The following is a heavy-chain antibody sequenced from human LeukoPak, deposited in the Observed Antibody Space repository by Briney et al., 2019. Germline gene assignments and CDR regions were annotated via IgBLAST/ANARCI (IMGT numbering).Heavy chain of an antibody. CDR3: ARDMLGTAYFDY. J-gene: IGHJ2*01. V-gene: IGHV3-53*01. CDR1: GFIFFSCY. CDR2: IYTGGST. D-gene: IGHD2-21*02. Sequence: GALRRLSATSGFIFFSCYVKCVRQAPGKGLEWVSVIYTGGSTFYADSVKGRFTISRDNSENTLYLQMNSLRAEDTAVYYCARDMLGTAYFDYWGRGTLVTVSS.